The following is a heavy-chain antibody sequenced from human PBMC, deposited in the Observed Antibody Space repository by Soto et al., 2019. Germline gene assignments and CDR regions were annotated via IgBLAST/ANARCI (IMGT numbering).Heavy chain of an antibody. V-gene: IGHV4-59*12. CDR1: GGSISSYY. CDR3: ARDGRWAYCGGDCYGGGGMDV. D-gene: IGHD2-21*02. J-gene: IGHJ6*02. CDR2: IYYSGST. Sequence: SETLSLTCTVSGGSISSYYWSWIRQPPGKGLEWIGYIYYSGSTYYNPSLKSRVTISVDTSKNQFSLKLSSVTAADTAVYYCARDGRWAYCGGDCYGGGGMDVWGQGTTVTVSS.